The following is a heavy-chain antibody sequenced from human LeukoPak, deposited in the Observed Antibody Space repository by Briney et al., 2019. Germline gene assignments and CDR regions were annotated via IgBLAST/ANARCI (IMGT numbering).Heavy chain of an antibody. D-gene: IGHD3-22*01. CDR2: IYYSGST. Sequence: PSETLSLTCTVSGGSISSYYWSWIRQPPGKGLEWIGYIYYSGSTNYNPSLKSRVTISVDTSKNQFSLKLSSVTAADTAVYYWGGGAYYDRSSNYDYWFDPWGQGTLVTVSS. V-gene: IGHV4-59*01. CDR1: GGSISSYY. J-gene: IGHJ5*02. CDR3: GGGAYYDRSSNYDYWFDP.